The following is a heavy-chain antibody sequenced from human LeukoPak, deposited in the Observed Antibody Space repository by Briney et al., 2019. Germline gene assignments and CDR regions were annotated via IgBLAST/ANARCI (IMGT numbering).Heavy chain of an antibody. Sequence: PSETLSLTCTVSGGSISSYYWSWIRQPAGKGLEWIGRIYTSGSTNYNPSLKSRVTMSVDTSKNQFSLKLSSVTAADTAVYYCARDWGITIFGVSYEWFDPWGQGTLVTVSS. V-gene: IGHV4-4*07. CDR2: IYTSGST. J-gene: IGHJ5*02. CDR1: GGSISSYY. D-gene: IGHD3-3*01. CDR3: ARDWGITIFGVSYEWFDP.